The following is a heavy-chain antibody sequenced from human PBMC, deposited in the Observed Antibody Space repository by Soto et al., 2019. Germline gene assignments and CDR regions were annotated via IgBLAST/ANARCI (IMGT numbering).Heavy chain of an antibody. CDR2: VKPDGSES. CDR3: ARGHYGMDV. J-gene: IGHJ6*02. Sequence: GGSLRLSCAASGFTLSDHWMTWVCQAPGKGLEWVASVKPDGSESYYVESAEGRFTISRDNAKNSVYLQMNSLRVEDTAVYYCARGHYGMDVWGQGTTVTVSS. CDR1: GFTLSDHW. V-gene: IGHV3-7*01.